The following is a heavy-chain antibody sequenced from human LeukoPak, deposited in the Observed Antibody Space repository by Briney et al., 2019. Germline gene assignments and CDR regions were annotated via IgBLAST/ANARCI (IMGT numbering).Heavy chain of an antibody. Sequence: LGESLKISCGVSGYTFNNYWIAWVRQMPGKGLEWMGMVYPGDSDTRYSPSFQGQVTISVDKSISTAFLQWSSLKASDTAMYYCARLYCSGGSCYKGLDYWGQGTLVTVSS. CDR1: GYTFNNYW. CDR3: ARLYCSGGSCYKGLDY. J-gene: IGHJ4*02. V-gene: IGHV5-51*01. D-gene: IGHD2-15*01. CDR2: VYPGDSDT.